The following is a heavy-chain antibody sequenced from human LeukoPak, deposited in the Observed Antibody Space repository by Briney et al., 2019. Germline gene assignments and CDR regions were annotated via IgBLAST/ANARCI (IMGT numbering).Heavy chain of an antibody. Sequence: PSETLSLTCTVSGGSISSHYWSWIRQPPGKGLEWIGYIYYSGSTNYNPSLKSRVTISVDTSKNQFSLKLSSVTAADTAVYYCARVDDILTGYWFGPWGQGTLVTVSS. D-gene: IGHD3-9*01. CDR2: IYYSGST. V-gene: IGHV4-59*11. J-gene: IGHJ5*02. CDR1: GGSISSHY. CDR3: ARVDDILTGYWFGP.